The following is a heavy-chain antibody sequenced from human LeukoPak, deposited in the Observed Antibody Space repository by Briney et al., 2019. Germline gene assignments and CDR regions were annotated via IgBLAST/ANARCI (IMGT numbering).Heavy chain of an antibody. V-gene: IGHV4-39*01. CDR1: GGSISSSSYH. CDR3: VSRLSGSFSDY. D-gene: IGHD1-26*01. CDR2: ILYSGST. J-gene: IGHJ4*02. Sequence: PSETLSLTCTVSGGSISSSSYHWGWIRHPPGRGLEWIGTILYSGSTSYNPSLKSRVTIFVETSKDQFSLKLSSVTAADRAVYYCVSRLSGSFSDYWGQGILVTVSS.